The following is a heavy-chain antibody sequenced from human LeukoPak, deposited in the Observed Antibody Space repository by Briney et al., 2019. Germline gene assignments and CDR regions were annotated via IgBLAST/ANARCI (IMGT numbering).Heavy chain of an antibody. Sequence: GGSLRLSCSASGFSFSSNAMHWVRQAPGKGLEYVAGLSSNGGTTHYADSVKGRVTISRDNSKNTPYLQVSGLRAEDTAVYYCASTYYFDSSGYYPFDYWGRGTLVTVSS. CDR2: LSSNGGTT. CDR1: GFSFSSNA. J-gene: IGHJ4*02. V-gene: IGHV3-64*03. CDR3: ASTYYFDSSGYYPFDY. D-gene: IGHD3-22*01.